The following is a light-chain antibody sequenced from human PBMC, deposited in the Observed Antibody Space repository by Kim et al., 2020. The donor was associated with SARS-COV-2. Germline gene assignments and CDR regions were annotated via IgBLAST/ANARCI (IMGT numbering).Light chain of an antibody. CDR2: DAS. Sequence: EVVLTQSPATLSLSPGERATLSCRASQSVGSSSAWYQQRPGQPPRLLIYDASNRATGIPARFSGSGSGTDFTLTISNLEPEDVAVYYCQQRDNWPLTFGGGTKVDI. V-gene: IGKV3-11*01. J-gene: IGKJ4*01. CDR3: QQRDNWPLT. CDR1: QSVGSS.